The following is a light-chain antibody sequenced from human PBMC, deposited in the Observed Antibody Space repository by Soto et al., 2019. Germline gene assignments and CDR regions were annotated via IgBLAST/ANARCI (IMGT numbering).Light chain of an antibody. CDR1: QSVSRH. J-gene: IGKJ1*01. CDR3: QQSYSTPRT. Sequence: EIVLTQSPATLSLSPGERATLSCRASQSVSRHLAWYQQKPGQAPRLLIYDASNRATGIPARFSGSGSGTDFPLTISSLEPEDFATYYCQQSYSTPRTFGQGTKVEIK. CDR2: DAS. V-gene: IGKV3-11*01.